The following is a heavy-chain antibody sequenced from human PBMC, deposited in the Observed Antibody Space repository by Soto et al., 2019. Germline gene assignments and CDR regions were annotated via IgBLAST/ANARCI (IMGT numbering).Heavy chain of an antibody. CDR3: ARHRGSGSYNVAFDI. J-gene: IGHJ3*02. D-gene: IGHD3-10*01. V-gene: IGHV5-51*01. CDR1: GYSFSNFW. Sequence: PGESLKISSKGSGYSFSNFWIGWVRQMPGKGLEWMGIIYPGDSDTRYSPSFQGQVTMSADKSTSTAYLQCSSLKASDTAMYYCARHRGSGSYNVAFDIWGQGTMVTVSS. CDR2: IYPGDSDT.